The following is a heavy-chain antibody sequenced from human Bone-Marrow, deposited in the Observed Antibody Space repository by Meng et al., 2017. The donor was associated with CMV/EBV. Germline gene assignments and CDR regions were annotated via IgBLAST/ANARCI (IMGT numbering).Heavy chain of an antibody. D-gene: IGHD2-15*01. CDR3: ARLPGDCSGGSCYFQMDY. Sequence: QVQLVQSGAEVKKPGASVKVSCKASGYTFTGYYIHWVRQAPGQGLEWMGWINPNSGGTNYAQKFQGRVTMTRDTSISTAYMELSRLRSDDTAVYYCARLPGDCSGGSCYFQMDYWGQGTLVTVSS. CDR1: GYTFTGYY. CDR2: INPNSGGT. V-gene: IGHV1-2*02. J-gene: IGHJ4*02.